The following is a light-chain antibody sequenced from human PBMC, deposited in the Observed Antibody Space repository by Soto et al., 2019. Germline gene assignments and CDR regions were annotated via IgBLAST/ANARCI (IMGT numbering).Light chain of an antibody. CDR2: GAS. Sequence: EIVMTQSPATLSVSPGERVTLSCRASQTVSSNLAWYQQKAGQAPRLLIHGASTRATGVPARFSGSGSGTDFTLTIISLQSEDFAVYYCQQYHNWPPQYTFGQGTKLQSK. CDR3: QQYHNWPPQYT. V-gene: IGKV3-15*01. J-gene: IGKJ2*01. CDR1: QTVSSN.